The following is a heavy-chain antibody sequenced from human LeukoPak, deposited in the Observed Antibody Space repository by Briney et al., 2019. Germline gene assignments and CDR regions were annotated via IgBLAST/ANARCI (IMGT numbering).Heavy chain of an antibody. CDR2: ISAYNGNT. Sequence: GASVKVSCKASGYTFTSYGISWVRQGPGQGLEWMGWISAYNGNTNYAQKLQGRVTMTTDTSTSTAYMELRSLRSDDTAVYYCARTPPSRYTSSNSRYWFDPWGQGTLVTVSS. CDR3: ARTPPSRYTSSNSRYWFDP. CDR1: GYTFTSYG. V-gene: IGHV1-18*01. J-gene: IGHJ5*02. D-gene: IGHD6-13*01.